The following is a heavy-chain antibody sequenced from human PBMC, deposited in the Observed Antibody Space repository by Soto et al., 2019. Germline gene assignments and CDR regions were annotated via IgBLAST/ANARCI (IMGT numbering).Heavy chain of an antibody. CDR3: AIGGPGGPLGH. CDR2: ISGGT. CDR1: GFIFSAFD. V-gene: IGHV3-23*01. Sequence: GGSLRLSCAASGFIFSAFDMSWVRQAPGKGLEWVSSISGGTYYADSVKGRFTISRDNSKNTLYLQMNGLRAEDTAVYYCAIGGPGGPLGHWGQGTLVIVSS. D-gene: IGHD3-10*01. J-gene: IGHJ1*01.